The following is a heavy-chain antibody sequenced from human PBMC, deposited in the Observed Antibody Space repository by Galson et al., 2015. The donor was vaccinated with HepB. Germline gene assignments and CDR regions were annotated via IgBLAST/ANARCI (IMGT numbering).Heavy chain of an antibody. V-gene: IGHV3-30*04. CDR3: ARDSIQAYCGGDCYPPRFDY. CDR1: GYTFTSYY. J-gene: IGHJ4*02. D-gene: IGHD2-21*02. Sequence: SCKASGYTFTSYYMHWVRQAPGKGLEWVAVISYDGSNKYYADSVKGRFTISRDNSKNTLYLQMNSLRAEDTAVYYCARDSIQAYCGGDCYPPRFDYWGQGTLVTVSS. CDR2: ISYDGSNK.